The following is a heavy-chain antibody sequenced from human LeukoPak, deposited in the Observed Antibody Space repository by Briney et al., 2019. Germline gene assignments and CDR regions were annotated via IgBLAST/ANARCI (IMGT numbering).Heavy chain of an antibody. Sequence: WETLRLTCTVSGDSISSYYWSWIRQPPGKGLEWIGYIYYIGSTNYNPSLKSRVTISVDTAKNQFSLKLSSVTAADTAVYYCARDYAFDIWGQGTMVTVSS. CDR1: GDSISSYY. J-gene: IGHJ3*02. CDR3: ARDYAFDI. CDR2: IYYIGST. V-gene: IGHV4-59*01.